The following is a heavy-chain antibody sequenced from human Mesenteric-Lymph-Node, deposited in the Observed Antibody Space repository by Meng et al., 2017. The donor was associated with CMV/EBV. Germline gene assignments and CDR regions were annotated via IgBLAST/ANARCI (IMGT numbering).Heavy chain of an antibody. J-gene: IGHJ3*02. CDR3: ASVVLDSFDS. CDR1: GGSISSSSYY. Sequence: SENLSLTCTVSGGSISSSSYYWGWIRQPPGKGLEWIGSIYYSGSTYYNPSLKSRVTISVDTSKNQFSLKLTSVTAADTAVYYCASVVLDSFDSWGQGTMVTVSS. D-gene: IGHD3-16*01. CDR2: IYYSGST. V-gene: IGHV4-39*07.